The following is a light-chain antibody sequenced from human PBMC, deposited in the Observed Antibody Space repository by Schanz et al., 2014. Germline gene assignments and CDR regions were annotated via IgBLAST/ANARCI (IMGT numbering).Light chain of an antibody. Sequence: IQMTQSPPSLSASVGDSVTLTCRASQSIAIFLNWYQQKPGKVPNLLISAASSLHSGVPSRFSGSGSGTYFTLTISSLQPEDFAIYYCQQYGSSVMYTFGQGTKLEI. J-gene: IGKJ2*01. CDR3: QQYGSSVMYT. CDR2: AAS. V-gene: IGKV1-39*01. CDR1: QSIAIF.